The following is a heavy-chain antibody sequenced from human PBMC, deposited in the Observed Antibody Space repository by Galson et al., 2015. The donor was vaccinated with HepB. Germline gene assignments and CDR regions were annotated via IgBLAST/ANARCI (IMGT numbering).Heavy chain of an antibody. J-gene: IGHJ4*02. CDR3: AKRYYDRSSYYGSLDS. Sequence: SLRLSCAASGFTFRTYGMHWVRQAPGKGLEWVAVISFDGINKYYEDSVKGRFTISRDNSKNTLYLQMNSLRAEDTAVYYCAKRYYDRSSYYGSLDSWGQGTLVTVSS. V-gene: IGHV3-30*18. CDR1: GFTFRTYG. D-gene: IGHD3-22*01. CDR2: ISFDGINK.